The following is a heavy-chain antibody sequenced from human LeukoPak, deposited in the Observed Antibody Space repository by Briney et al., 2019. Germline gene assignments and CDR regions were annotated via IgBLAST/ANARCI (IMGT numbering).Heavy chain of an antibody. Sequence: GGSLRLSCAASEFTFSTYGMHWVRQAPGRGLEWLSFIRYDGSIKYYADSVKGRFTLSRDNSKNTLYLQMNSLRAEDTAVYYCAKDLVYCSGGSCYTALDYWGQGTLVTVSS. CDR3: AKDLVYCSGGSCYTALDY. J-gene: IGHJ4*02. CDR1: EFTFSTYG. D-gene: IGHD2-15*01. V-gene: IGHV3-30*02. CDR2: IRYDGSIK.